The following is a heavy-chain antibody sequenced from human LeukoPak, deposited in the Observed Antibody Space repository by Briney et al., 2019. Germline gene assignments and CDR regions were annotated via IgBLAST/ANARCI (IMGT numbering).Heavy chain of an antibody. CDR2: INHSGST. CDR3: ARGSPGTVRRPKYYFDY. D-gene: IGHD3-10*01. CDR1: GGSFSGYY. J-gene: IGHJ4*02. V-gene: IGHV4-34*01. Sequence: SETLSLTCAVYGGSFSGYYWSWIRQPPGKGLEWIGEINHSGSTNYNPSLKSRVTISVDTSKNQFSLKLSSVTAPDTAVYYCARGSPGTVRRPKYYFDYWGQETLVTVSS.